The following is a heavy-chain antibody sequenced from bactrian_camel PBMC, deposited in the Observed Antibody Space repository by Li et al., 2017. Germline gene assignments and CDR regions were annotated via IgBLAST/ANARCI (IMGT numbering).Heavy chain of an antibody. J-gene: IGHJ6*01. D-gene: IGHD4*01. CDR1: GFTFSRYV. CDR3: AVAALGCPAGYRDSWAFGV. CDR2: INSGGGTT. Sequence: DVQLVESGGGLVLPGGSLRLSCAASGFTFSRYVMSWVRQAPGKGLEWVSAINSGGGTTYYEDSVKGRFAISKDSVKHTSSLEMNSLKPEDTAMYYCAVAALGCPAGYRDSWAFGVWGQGTQVTVS. V-gene: IGHV3S40*01.